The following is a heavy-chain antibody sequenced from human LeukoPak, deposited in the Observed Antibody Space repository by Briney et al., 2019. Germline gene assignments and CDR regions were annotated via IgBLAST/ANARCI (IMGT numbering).Heavy chain of an antibody. D-gene: IGHD6-19*01. CDR2: IESDGSTT. J-gene: IGHJ4*02. Sequence: GGSLRLSCEASGFXFSSYWIHWVRQAPGKGLVWISRIESDGSTTSYADSVKGRFTISRDNAKNTLYLQMNSLRAEDTAVYYCARGYGSSGNEKIFDYWGQGTLVTVSS. CDR3: ARGYGSSGNEKIFDY. V-gene: IGHV3-74*01. CDR1: GFXFSSYW.